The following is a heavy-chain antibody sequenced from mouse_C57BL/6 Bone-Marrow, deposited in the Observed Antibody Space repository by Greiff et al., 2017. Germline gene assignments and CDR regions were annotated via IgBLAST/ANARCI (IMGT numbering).Heavy chain of an antibody. CDR2: IDPSDSYT. CDR1: GYTFTSYW. D-gene: IGHD1-1*01. Sequence: QVQLQQPGAELVKPGASVKLSCKASGYTFTSYWMQWVKQRPGQGLEWIGEIDPSDSYTNYNQKFKGKATLTVDTSSSTAYMQLSSLTSEDSAVYYCARWFPYYYGSIVWGTGTTVTVSS. J-gene: IGHJ1*03. V-gene: IGHV1-50*01. CDR3: ARWFPYYYGSIV.